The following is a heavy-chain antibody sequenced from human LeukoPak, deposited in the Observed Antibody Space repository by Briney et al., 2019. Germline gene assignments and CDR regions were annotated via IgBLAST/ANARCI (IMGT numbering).Heavy chain of an antibody. CDR1: GFTFSRYA. D-gene: IGHD3-10*01. Sequence: GGSLRLSCAASGFTFSRYAMSWVRQAPGKGLEWVSAISGSGGSTYYADSVKGRFTISRDNSKNTLYPQMNSLRAEDTAVYYCAKDLNMVRGVIIDPLFDYWGQGTLVTVSS. CDR3: AKDLNMVRGVIIDPLFDY. V-gene: IGHV3-23*01. CDR2: ISGSGGST. J-gene: IGHJ4*02.